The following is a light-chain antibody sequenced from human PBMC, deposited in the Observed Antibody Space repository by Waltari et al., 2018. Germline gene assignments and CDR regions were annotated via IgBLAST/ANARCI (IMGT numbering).Light chain of an antibody. CDR3: QTWGTGIRV. Sequence: QLVLTQSPSASASLGASVNLTCTLSSDRRSNAIAWHQQQPEKGPRYLMKFNNDGSHSKGDGIPDRFSGSISGAERHLSISSLQPEDEADYYCQTWGTGIRVFGGGTKLTV. CDR2: FNNDGSH. J-gene: IGLJ3*02. CDR1: SDRRSNA. V-gene: IGLV4-69*02.